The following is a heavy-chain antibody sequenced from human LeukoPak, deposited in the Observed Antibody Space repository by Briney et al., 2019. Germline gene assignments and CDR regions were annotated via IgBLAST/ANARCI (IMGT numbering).Heavy chain of an antibody. CDR3: ARKYCSTTSCLFDN. V-gene: IGHV3-48*03. CDR1: GFTFSSYE. Sequence: GGSLRLSCATSGFTFSSYEMNWVRQAPGKGLQWVSDISSSGTTIYYADSVKGRFTISRDNAKNSLYLQMNSLRAEDTAVYYCARKYCSTTSCLFDNWGQGTLVTVSS. J-gene: IGHJ4*02. CDR2: ISSSGTTI. D-gene: IGHD2-2*01.